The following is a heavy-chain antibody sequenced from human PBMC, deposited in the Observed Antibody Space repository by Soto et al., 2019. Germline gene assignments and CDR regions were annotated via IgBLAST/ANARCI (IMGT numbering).Heavy chain of an antibody. CDR3: ARGPLMWQLPHPILDSSGYSLFDY. Sequence: QVQLVQSGAEVKKPGASVKVSCKASGYTFTGYYMHWVRQAPGQGLEWMGWINPNSGGTNYAQKFQGRVTMTRDTSISTAYMELSRLRSDDTAVYYCARGPLMWQLPHPILDSSGYSLFDYWGQGTLVTVSS. CDR1: GYTFTGYY. J-gene: IGHJ4*02. D-gene: IGHD3-22*01. V-gene: IGHV1-2*02. CDR2: INPNSGGT.